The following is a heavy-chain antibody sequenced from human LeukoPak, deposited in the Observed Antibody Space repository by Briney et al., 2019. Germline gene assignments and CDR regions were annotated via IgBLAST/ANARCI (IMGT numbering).Heavy chain of an antibody. CDR2: INPYTGAT. CDR3: ATSTVTHTRDP. V-gene: IGHV1-2*02. D-gene: IGHD1-1*01. J-gene: IGHJ5*02. Sequence: ASVKVSCQASEYTSSDFYLNWVRQAPGQGLEWMGWINPYTGATIYAQNFQGRVTMTWDASIGTGYVELTWLTSDDTALYYCATSTVTHTRDPWGQGTLVTVSS. CDR1: EYTSSDFY.